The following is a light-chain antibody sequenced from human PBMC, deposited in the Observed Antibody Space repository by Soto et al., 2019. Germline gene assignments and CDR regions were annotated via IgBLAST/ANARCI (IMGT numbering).Light chain of an antibody. CDR1: SGNIASNY. Sequence: NFMLTQPHSVSESPGKTITISCTRSSGNIASNYVQWYQQRPGGAPATVLYEDNQRPSGVPDRFSGSIDSSSNSASLTLSGLKTEDEADYYCQSYDNNNHVVFGGGTKLTVL. V-gene: IGLV6-57*04. CDR3: QSYDNNNHVV. J-gene: IGLJ2*01. CDR2: EDN.